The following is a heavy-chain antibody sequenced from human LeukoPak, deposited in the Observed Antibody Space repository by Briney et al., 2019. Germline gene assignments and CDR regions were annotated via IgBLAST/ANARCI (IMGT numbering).Heavy chain of an antibody. CDR2: ISYDGSNK. J-gene: IGHJ4*02. V-gene: IGHV3-30-3*01. Sequence: GSLRLFLAASGFPFRSFALHRVRQAPGKGLGGGAVISYDGSNKYYADSVKGRFTISRDNSKNTLYLQMNSLRAEDTAVYYCARDEGDHGYYFDYWGQGTLVTVSS. CDR1: GFPFRSFA. CDR3: ARDEGDHGYYFDY. D-gene: IGHD4-17*01.